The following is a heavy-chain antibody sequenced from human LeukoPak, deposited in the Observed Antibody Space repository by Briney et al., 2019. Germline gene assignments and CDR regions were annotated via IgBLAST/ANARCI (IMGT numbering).Heavy chain of an antibody. CDR2: TDTDGSST. D-gene: IGHD4-23*01. CDR3: YGANAEH. Sequence: SGGSLRHSCAASGFTFSSYWMHWVRQAPGKGLVWVSGTDTDGSSTMYADSVKGRFTIARDNAKNTLYLQMNSLRAEDTAVYYCYGANAEHWGQGTLVTVSS. CDR1: GFTFSSYW. V-gene: IGHV3-74*03. J-gene: IGHJ1*01.